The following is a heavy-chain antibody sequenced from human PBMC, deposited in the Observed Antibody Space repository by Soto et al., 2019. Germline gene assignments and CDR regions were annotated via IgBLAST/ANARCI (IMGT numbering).Heavy chain of an antibody. Sequence: SETLSLTCSVSGGSISSSSYYWAWIRQPPGKGLEWIGSIHSSGRTYRTPSLKGRVTISVDMFKHQFSLKLNSVTAADTAVYFCARHSFQNVLGEIDAPLNWFDPWGQGTLVTVSS. J-gene: IGHJ5*02. D-gene: IGHD3-16*01. CDR2: IHSSGRT. CDR3: ARHSFQNVLGEIDAPLNWFDP. V-gene: IGHV4-39*01. CDR1: GGSISSSSYY.